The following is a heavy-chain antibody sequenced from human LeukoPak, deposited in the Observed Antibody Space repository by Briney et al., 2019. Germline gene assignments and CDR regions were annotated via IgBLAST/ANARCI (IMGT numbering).Heavy chain of an antibody. D-gene: IGHD6-13*01. CDR3: AKGSSSWFANFFDY. V-gene: IGHV3-43*01. J-gene: IGHJ4*02. Sequence: GGSLRLSCAASGFSFDDYTMPWVRHAPGKGLEWVSLISWDGDSTHYGDSVKGRFTISRDNSKNSLYLQMSSLRTEDTALYYCAKGSSSWFANFFDYWGQGTLVTVSS. CDR2: ISWDGDST. CDR1: GFSFDDYT.